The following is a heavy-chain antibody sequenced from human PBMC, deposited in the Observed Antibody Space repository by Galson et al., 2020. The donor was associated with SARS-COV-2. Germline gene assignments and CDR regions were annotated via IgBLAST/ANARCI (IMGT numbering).Heavy chain of an antibody. V-gene: IGHV4-34*01. CDR2: INFGGDS. Sequence: SETLSLTCAVYGGSFSGYSWTWIRQAPGKGLEWIGEINFGGDSKYSPSLRSRVTLSVDTSKNQFSLKLRSVSAADTALYYLTRGPQGVVPSPVRGLGPFYSYYYMDVWGRGTTVTVSS. CDR3: TRGPQGVVPSPVRGLGPFYSYYYMDV. D-gene: IGHD3-16*01. CDR1: GGSFSGYS. J-gene: IGHJ6*03.